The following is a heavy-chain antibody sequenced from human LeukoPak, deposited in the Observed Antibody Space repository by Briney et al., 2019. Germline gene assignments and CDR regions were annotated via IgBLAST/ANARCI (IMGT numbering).Heavy chain of an antibody. CDR3: ARRRAYYGSGSYYNH. CDR1: GYSFTSYD. V-gene: IGHV1-8*01. J-gene: IGHJ5*02. Sequence: EASVKVSCKASGYSFTSYDINWVRQATGQGLEWMGWMNPNSGYTGYAQNFPGRVTMTRNTSISTAYMELSSLRSEDTAVYYCARRRAYYGSGSYYNHWGQGTLVTVSS. CDR2: MNPNSGYT. D-gene: IGHD3-10*01.